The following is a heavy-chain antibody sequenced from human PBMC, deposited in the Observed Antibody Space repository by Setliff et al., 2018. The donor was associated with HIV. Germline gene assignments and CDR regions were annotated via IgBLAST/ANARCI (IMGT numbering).Heavy chain of an antibody. CDR2: ISSSSSYI. Sequence: PSETLSLTCTVSGGSIRATSYYWGWIRQPPGKGLEWVSSISSSSSYIYYADSVKGRFTISRDNDKNSLYLQMNSLRDEDTAVYYCARKLRTRPNYYGMDVWGQGTTVTVSS. CDR1: GGSIRATSYY. D-gene: IGHD3-10*01. V-gene: IGHV3-21*01. J-gene: IGHJ6*02. CDR3: ARKLRTRPNYYGMDV.